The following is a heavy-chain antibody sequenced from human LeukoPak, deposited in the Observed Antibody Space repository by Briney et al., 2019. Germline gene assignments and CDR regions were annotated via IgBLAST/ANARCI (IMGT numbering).Heavy chain of an antibody. J-gene: IGHJ4*02. CDR3: ASRGYFDWSFDF. CDR2: ISYYGST. D-gene: IGHD3-9*01. Sequence: PSETLSLTCTVSGDSINSYYWSWIRQPPGKGLEWIGYISYYGSTNYNPSLKSRVTISLDTSKNQFSLKLSSVTAADTAVYYCASRGYFDWSFDFWGQGTLVTVSS. V-gene: IGHV4-59*08. CDR1: GDSINSYY.